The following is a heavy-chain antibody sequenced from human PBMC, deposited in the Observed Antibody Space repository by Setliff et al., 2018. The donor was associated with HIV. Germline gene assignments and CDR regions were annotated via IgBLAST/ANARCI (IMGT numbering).Heavy chain of an antibody. V-gene: IGHV4-30-4*08. J-gene: IGHJ4*02. D-gene: IGHD3-22*01. CDR2: IYYSGNT. CDR3: ARGGRDFYDSSGYYWNY. Sequence: PSETLSLTCTVSGGSISSGDYYWTWIRQPPGKGLEWIGYIYYSGNTFYNPSLKSRLTISIDTSKNQFSLKLSSVTAADTAVYYCARGGRDFYDSSGYYWNYWGQGTLVTVSS. CDR1: GGSISSGDYY.